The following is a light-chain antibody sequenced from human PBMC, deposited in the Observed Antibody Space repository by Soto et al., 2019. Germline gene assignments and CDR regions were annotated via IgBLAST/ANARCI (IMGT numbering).Light chain of an antibody. CDR2: AAS. J-gene: IGKJ2*01. CDR1: QSISSY. V-gene: IGKV1-39*01. CDR3: QQSYSTFYT. Sequence: DIQMTQSPSSLSASVGDRVTITCRASQSISSYLNWYQQKPGKAPKLLIYAASSLQSGVPSRFSGCGSGTDFTLTISSLQPEDFATYYCQQSYSTFYTFGQGTKLEIK.